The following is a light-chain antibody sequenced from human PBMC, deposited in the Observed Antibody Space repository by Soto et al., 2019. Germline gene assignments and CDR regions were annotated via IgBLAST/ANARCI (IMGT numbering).Light chain of an antibody. V-gene: IGLV1-40*01. CDR3: QSYDNSLSNYV. CDR2: GNY. Sequence: QAVVTQPPSVSGAPGQRVTISCTGSSSNVGAGYDVHWYQQLPGTAPKLLIYGNYNRPSGVPDRFSGSKSGTSASLAITGRQAEDEVDYYCQSYDNSLSNYVFGTGTKLTVL. CDR1: SSNVGAGYD. J-gene: IGLJ1*01.